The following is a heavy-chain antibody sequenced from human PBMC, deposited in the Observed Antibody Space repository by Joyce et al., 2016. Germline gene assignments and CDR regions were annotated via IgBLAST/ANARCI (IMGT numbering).Heavy chain of an antibody. V-gene: IGHV3-30*18. J-gene: IGHJ6*02. CDR3: AKDDGLDRLLLNYHNGMDV. D-gene: IGHD3-10*01. CDR2: MSYDATNK. CDR1: GFTFSGYA. Sequence: QVQLVESGGGVVQPGRSLRLSCAASGFTFSGYAMHWVRQAPGKGLGWVAVMSYDATNKYYADSVRGRFTISRDNSKSTLYQQMNSLRAEDTAIYYCAKDDGLDRLLLNYHNGMDVWGQGTTVTVSS.